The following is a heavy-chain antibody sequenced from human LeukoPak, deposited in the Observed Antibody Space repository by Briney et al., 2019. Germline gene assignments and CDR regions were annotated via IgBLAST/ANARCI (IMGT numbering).Heavy chain of an antibody. D-gene: IGHD3-3*01. Sequence: QPGGSLRLSCAASGFTFITYWMGWVRQAPGKGLEWVANIKHDGGETYYVGSVKGRFTISRDNAKNSLYLQMNSLRAEDTAVYYCAREVVEEWLLGGEYYYYYMDVWGKGTTVTVSS. CDR1: GFTFITYW. V-gene: IGHV3-7*01. J-gene: IGHJ6*03. CDR2: IKHDGGET. CDR3: AREVVEEWLLGGEYYYYYMDV.